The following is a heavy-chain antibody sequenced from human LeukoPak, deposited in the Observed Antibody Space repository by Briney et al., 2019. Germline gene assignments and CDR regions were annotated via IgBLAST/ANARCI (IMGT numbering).Heavy chain of an antibody. CDR1: GFTFSSYS. V-gene: IGHV3-21*01. Sequence: GGSLRLSCAASGFTFSSYSMNWVRQAPGKGLEWVSSISSSSSYIYYADSVKGRFTISRDNAKNSLYLQMNSLRAEDTAVYYCARGVTFDILTGYYTVGDYYYYMDVWGKGTTVTVSS. CDR3: ARGVTFDILTGYYTVGDYYYYMDV. J-gene: IGHJ6*03. CDR2: ISSSSSYI. D-gene: IGHD3-9*01.